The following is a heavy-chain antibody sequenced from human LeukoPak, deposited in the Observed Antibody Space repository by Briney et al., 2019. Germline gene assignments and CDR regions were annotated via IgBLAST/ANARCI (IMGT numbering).Heavy chain of an antibody. CDR2: IGGSSGST. CDR3: AKGQYGGHSLIEY. Sequence: GGSLRLSCAASTFTLSTYGMSWVRQAPGKGLEWVSAIGGSSGSTHYADSVKGRFTISRDDSKNTLYLHMNSPRAEDTAIYYCAKGQYGGHSLIEYWGQGTLVTVSS. CDR1: TFTLSTYG. V-gene: IGHV3-23*01. J-gene: IGHJ4*02. D-gene: IGHD4-23*01.